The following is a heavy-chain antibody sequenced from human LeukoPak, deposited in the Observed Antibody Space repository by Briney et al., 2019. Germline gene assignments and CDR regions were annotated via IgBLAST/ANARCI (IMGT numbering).Heavy chain of an antibody. CDR3: ARDPGDYYGSGSSDAFDI. Sequence: GRSLRLSCAASGFTFSSYGMQWVRQAPGKGLEWVAVIWYDGSNNYYADSVNGRFTISRDYSKNTLYLQMNSLRAEDTSVYYCARDPGDYYGSGSSDAFDIWGQGTMVAVSS. CDR2: IWYDGSNN. D-gene: IGHD3-10*01. J-gene: IGHJ3*02. V-gene: IGHV3-33*01. CDR1: GFTFSSYG.